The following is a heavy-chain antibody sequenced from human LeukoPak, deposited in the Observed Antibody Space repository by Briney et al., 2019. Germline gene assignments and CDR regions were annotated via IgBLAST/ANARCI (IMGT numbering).Heavy chain of an antibody. D-gene: IGHD3-22*01. Sequence: PGGSLRLSCAASGFTFSSYAMSWVRQAPGKGLEWVSAISGSGGSTYYTDSVKGRFTISRDSSKHTLYLQMNSLRAEDTAVYYCATVIDNSGSLGFWGQGTLVTVSS. CDR2: ISGSGGST. CDR3: ATVIDNSGSLGF. CDR1: GFTFSSYA. V-gene: IGHV3-23*01. J-gene: IGHJ4*02.